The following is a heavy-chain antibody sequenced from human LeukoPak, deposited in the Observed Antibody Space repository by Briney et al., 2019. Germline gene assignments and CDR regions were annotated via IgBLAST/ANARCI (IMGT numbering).Heavy chain of an antibody. V-gene: IGHV3-23*01. CDR2: ISGSGGST. CDR1: GGSISSGGYS. Sequence: PSETLSLTCAVSGGSISSGGYSWSWVRQAPGKGLEWVSAISGSGGSTYYADSVKGRFTISRDNSKNTLYLQMNSLRAEDTAVYYCAKSMPKTAAGSRYYFDYWGQGTLVTVSS. J-gene: IGHJ4*02. CDR3: AKSMPKTAAGSRYYFDY. D-gene: IGHD6-13*01.